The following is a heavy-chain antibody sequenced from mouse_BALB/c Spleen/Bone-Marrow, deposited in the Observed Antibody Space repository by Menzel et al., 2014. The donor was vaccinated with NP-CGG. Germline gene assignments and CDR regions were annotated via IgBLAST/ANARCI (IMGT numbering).Heavy chain of an antibody. CDR2: ISSGSSTI. J-gene: IGHJ2*01. V-gene: IGHV5-17*02. Sequence: DVQLVESGGGLVQPGGSRKLSCAASGFTFSSFGMHWVRQTPEKGLEWVAYISSGSSTIYYADTVKGRFTISRDNPKSTLFLQVTSLRSEDTAMYYCTRGGNWDDFDYWGQGTTLTVSS. D-gene: IGHD4-1*01. CDR3: TRGGNWDDFDY. CDR1: GFTFSSFG.